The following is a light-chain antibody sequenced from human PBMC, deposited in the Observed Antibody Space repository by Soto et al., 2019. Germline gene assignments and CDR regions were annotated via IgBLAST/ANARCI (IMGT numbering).Light chain of an antibody. CDR1: SSDVGGYNY. Sequence: QSALTQPASVSGPPGQSITISCTGTSSDVGGYNYVSWYQHHPGKAPKLMIYDVSNRPSGVSNRFSGSKSGNTASLTISGLQAEDEADYYCSSYTSSSTRVFGGGTKLTVL. J-gene: IGLJ2*01. CDR2: DVS. V-gene: IGLV2-14*03. CDR3: SSYTSSSTRV.